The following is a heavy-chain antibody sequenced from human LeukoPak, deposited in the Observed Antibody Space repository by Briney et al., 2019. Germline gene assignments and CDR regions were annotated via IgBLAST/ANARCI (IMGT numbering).Heavy chain of an antibody. D-gene: IGHD3-22*01. CDR1: GFTFSSYE. CDR3: ARKTFYYDSSGYRRAYFDY. V-gene: IGHV3-48*03. CDR2: ISSSSSTI. J-gene: IGHJ4*02. Sequence: PGGSLRLSCAASGFTFSSYEMNWVRQAPGKGLEWVSYISSSSSTIYYADSVKGRFTISRDNAKNSLYLQMNSLRAEDTAVYYCARKTFYYDSSGYRRAYFDYWGQGTLVTVSS.